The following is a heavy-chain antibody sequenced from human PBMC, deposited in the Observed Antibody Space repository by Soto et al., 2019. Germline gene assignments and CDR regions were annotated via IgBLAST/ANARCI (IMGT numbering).Heavy chain of an antibody. V-gene: IGHV2-5*01. CDR3: AHSMDGWTTVQYFDY. Sequence: SGPTLVNPTQTLTLTCTFSGFSLSTSGVGVGWIRQPPGKALEWLALIYWNDDKRYSPSPKSRLTITKDTSKNQVVLTMTNMDPVDTATYYCAHSMDGWTTVQYFDYWGQGTLVTVSS. CDR1: GFSLSTSGVG. D-gene: IGHD6-19*01. CDR2: IYWNDDK. J-gene: IGHJ4*02.